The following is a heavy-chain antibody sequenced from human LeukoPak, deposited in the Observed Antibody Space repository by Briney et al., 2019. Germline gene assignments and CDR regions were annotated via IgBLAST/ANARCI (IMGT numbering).Heavy chain of an antibody. CDR2: INPNSGGT. Sequence: GASVKISCKASGYTFTGYYMHWVRQAPGQGLEWMGWINPNSGGTNYAQKFQGRVTMTRDTSISTAYMELSRLRSDDTAVYYCARGLIAAAETGWNGDYYYYYGMDVWGQGTTVTVSS. J-gene: IGHJ6*02. CDR1: GYTFTGYY. V-gene: IGHV1-2*02. CDR3: ARGLIAAAETGWNGDYYYYYGMDV. D-gene: IGHD6-13*01.